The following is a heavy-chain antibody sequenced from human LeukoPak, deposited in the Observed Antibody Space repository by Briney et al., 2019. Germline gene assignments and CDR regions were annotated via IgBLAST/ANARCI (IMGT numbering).Heavy chain of an antibody. D-gene: IGHD5-12*01. Sequence: SSETLSLTCTVSGGSISTYYWSWIRRPPGKGLEWIGYIYYSGSTNYNPSLKSRVTISVDTSKNQFSLKLSSVTAADTAVYYCARDGYSGNDGLWGQGTLVTVSS. CDR3: ARDGYSGNDGL. V-gene: IGHV4-59*01. CDR2: IYYSGST. J-gene: IGHJ4*02. CDR1: GGSISTYY.